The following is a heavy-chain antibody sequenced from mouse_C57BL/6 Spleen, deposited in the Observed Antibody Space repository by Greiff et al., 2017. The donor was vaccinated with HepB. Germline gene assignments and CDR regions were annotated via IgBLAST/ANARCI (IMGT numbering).Heavy chain of an antibody. CDR1: GYSFTGYY. CDR2: INPSTGGT. V-gene: IGHV1-42*01. Sequence: VQLKQSGPELVKPGASVKISCKASGYSFTGYYMNWVKQSPEKSLEWIGEINPSTGGTTYNQKFKAKATLTVDKSSSPAYMQLKSLASEDSAVYYCARVLWPAWFAYWGQGTLVTVSA. J-gene: IGHJ3*01. CDR3: ARVLWPAWFAY.